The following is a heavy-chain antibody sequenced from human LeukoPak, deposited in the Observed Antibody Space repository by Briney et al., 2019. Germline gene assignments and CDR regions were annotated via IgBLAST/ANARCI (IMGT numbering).Heavy chain of an antibody. D-gene: IGHD6-13*01. CDR1: GGSFSGYY. CDR3: ARGRRIGSSWNEGMDY. J-gene: IGHJ4*02. CDR2: IYTSGST. Sequence: SETLSLTCAVSGGSFSGYYWSWIRQPAGKGLEWIGRIYTSGSTNYNPSLKSRVTISVDTSKNQFSLKLRSVTAADTAVYYCARGRRIGSSWNEGMDYWGQGTLVTVSS. V-gene: IGHV4-4*07.